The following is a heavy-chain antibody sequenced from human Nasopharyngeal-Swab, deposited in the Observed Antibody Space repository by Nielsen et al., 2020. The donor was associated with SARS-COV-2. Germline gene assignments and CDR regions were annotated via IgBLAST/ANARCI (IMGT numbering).Heavy chain of an antibody. Sequence: GESLKISCAASGFTFSSYGMHWVRQAPGKGLEWVVVISYDGSNKYYADCVKGRFTISRDNSKKTLYQQMNSLRAEDTAVYYCAKYLYDYVWGSYRDYYYGMDVWGQWTTVTVSS. CDR2: ISYDGSNK. J-gene: IGHJ6*02. V-gene: IGHV3-30*18. D-gene: IGHD3-16*02. CDR3: AKYLYDYVWGSYRDYYYGMDV. CDR1: GFTFSSYG.